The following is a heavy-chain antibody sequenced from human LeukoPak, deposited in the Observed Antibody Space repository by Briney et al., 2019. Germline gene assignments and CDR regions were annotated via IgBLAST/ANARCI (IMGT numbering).Heavy chain of an antibody. CDR3: AKDPSYSGSYADY. CDR1: GFTFSSYA. Sequence: PGGSLRLSCAVSGFTFSSYAMSWVRQAPGKGLEWVSAISGSGGSTYYADSVKGRFTISRDNSKNTLYLQMNSLRAEDTAVYYCAKDPSYSGSYADYWGQGTLVTVSS. D-gene: IGHD1-26*01. CDR2: ISGSGGST. J-gene: IGHJ4*02. V-gene: IGHV3-23*01.